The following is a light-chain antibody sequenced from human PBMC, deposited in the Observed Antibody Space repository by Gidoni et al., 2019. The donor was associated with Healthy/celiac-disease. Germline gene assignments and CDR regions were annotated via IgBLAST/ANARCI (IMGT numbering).Light chain of an antibody. V-gene: IGLV2-8*01. Sequence: QSALTPPPSASGSPGQSVTISCTGTSSDVGVSNYVSWYQQHPVKAPKLMLYEVSKRLSGVPDRFSCSKSGNTASLTVSGLQAEDEADYYCSSYAGSNNLLFGGGTKLTVL. CDR2: EVS. J-gene: IGLJ2*01. CDR3: SSYAGSNNLL. CDR1: SSDVGVSNY.